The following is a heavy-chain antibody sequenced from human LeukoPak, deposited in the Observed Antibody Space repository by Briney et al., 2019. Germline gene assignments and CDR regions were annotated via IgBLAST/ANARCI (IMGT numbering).Heavy chain of an antibody. CDR3: ARHRQQLVMYYFDY. J-gene: IGHJ4*02. CDR2: IYYSGST. CDR1: GGSISSYY. V-gene: IGHV4-59*08. D-gene: IGHD6-13*01. Sequence: SETLSLTCTVSGGSISSYYWSWIRQPPGKGLEWIGYIYYSGSTNYNPSLKSRVTISVDTSKNQFPLKLSSVTAADTAVYYCARHRQQLVMYYFDYWGQGTLVTVSS.